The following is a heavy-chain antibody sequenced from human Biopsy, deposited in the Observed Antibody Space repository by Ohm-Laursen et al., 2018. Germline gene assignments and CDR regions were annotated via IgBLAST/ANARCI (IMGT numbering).Heavy chain of an antibody. CDR1: GYTFTGYH. V-gene: IGHV1-2*02. Sequence: ASVKVSCKASGYTFTGYHVHWVRQAPGQGLEWMGWINAKTGDTNYAQKFQGRATMTRDTSISTAYVDLSSLRSDDTAVYYCTRRGYYYDSLAYYYWFDPWGQGTLVTVSS. J-gene: IGHJ5*02. CDR3: TRRGYYYDSLAYYYWFDP. D-gene: IGHD3-22*01. CDR2: INAKTGDT.